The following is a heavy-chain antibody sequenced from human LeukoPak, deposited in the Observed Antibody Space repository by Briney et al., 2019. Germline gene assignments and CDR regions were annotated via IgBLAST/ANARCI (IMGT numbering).Heavy chain of an antibody. CDR3: TRDRGAYNLYDY. CDR1: GFTFGDYA. D-gene: IGHD1-1*01. V-gene: IGHV3-49*03. CDR2: IRSKAYGETA. J-gene: IGHJ4*02. Sequence: GGSLRLSCTASGFTFGDYAMSWIRQAPGKGLEWVGFIRSKAYGETADYAASVKGKFTISRDDSKAIAYLQMNSLKTEDTAVYHCTRDRGAYNLYDYWGQGTLVTVSS.